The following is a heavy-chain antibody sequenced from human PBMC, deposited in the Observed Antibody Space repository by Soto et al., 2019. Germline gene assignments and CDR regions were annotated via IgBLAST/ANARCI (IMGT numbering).Heavy chain of an antibody. Sequence: PGGTLRLSCAASGFTFSSYAMSWVRQAPGKGLEWVSAISGSGGSTYYADSVKGRFTLSRDNSKNTLYLQMNSLRAEDTAVYYCAKVLDPEGFYTWFDPWGQGTLVTVSS. V-gene: IGHV3-23*01. CDR1: GFTFSSYA. J-gene: IGHJ5*02. CDR2: ISGSGGST. D-gene: IGHD3-3*01. CDR3: AKVLDPEGFYTWFDP.